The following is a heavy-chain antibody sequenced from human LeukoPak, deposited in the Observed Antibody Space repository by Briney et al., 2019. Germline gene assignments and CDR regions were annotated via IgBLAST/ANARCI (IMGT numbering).Heavy chain of an antibody. CDR3: ARSRITALYSGSYGDAFDI. V-gene: IGHV4-31*03. D-gene: IGHD1-26*01. Sequence: SQTLSLTCTVSGGSISSGAYYWSWIRQLPGKGPEWIGYIYYSGSTYFDPSLKSRVTISLDTSKNQFSLWLSSVTAADTAVYYCARSRITALYSGSYGDAFDIWGQGTMVTVSS. CDR1: GGSISSGAYY. CDR2: IYYSGST. J-gene: IGHJ3*02.